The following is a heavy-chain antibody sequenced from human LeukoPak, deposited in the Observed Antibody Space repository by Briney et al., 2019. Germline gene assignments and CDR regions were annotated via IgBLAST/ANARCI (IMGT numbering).Heavy chain of an antibody. CDR3: ARDSSGYYYWFDP. V-gene: IGHV1-2*02. Sequence: ASVKVSCKASGYTFTGYYMHWVRQAPGQGLEWMGWINPNSGGTNYAQKFQGRVTMTRDTSISTAYMELSRLRSDDTAVYYCARDSSGYYYWFDPWGQGTLVTVSS. CDR2: INPNSGGT. CDR1: GYTFTGYY. D-gene: IGHD3-22*01. J-gene: IGHJ5*02.